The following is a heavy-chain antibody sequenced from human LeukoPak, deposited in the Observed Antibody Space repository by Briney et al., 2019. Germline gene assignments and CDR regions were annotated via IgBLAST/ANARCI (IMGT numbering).Heavy chain of an antibody. J-gene: IGHJ4*02. V-gene: IGHV1-2*02. D-gene: IGHD3-16*01. CDR3: ARATGDVSLLEDY. CDR2: INPHSGDT. CDR1: GYTFTGYY. Sequence: ASVKVSCTAAGYTFTGYYMHWVRQAPGQGLEWMGWINPHSGDTNYAQKFQGRVTMTRDTSISTAYMELSRLRSDDTAVYCCARATGDVSLLEDYWGQGTLVTVSS.